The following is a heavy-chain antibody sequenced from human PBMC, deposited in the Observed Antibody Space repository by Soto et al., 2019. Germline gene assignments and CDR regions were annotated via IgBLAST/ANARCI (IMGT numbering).Heavy chain of an antibody. J-gene: IGHJ4*02. CDR3: ARDRDYSLDY. D-gene: IGHD2-21*01. CDR2: ISANSGNT. CDR1: GYPFTTNG. Sequence: QVKVVQSGVEVKKPGASVKVSCKTSGYPFTTNGISWVRQAPGQGLEWMGWISANSGNTNYAPKFQGRVTLTTDTYTGTAYMEMRSLTSDDSAVYYCARDRDYSLDYWGQGTLVIVSS. V-gene: IGHV1-18*01.